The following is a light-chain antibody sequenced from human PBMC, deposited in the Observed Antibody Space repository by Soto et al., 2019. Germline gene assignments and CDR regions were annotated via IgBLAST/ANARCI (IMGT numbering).Light chain of an antibody. V-gene: IGKV3-20*01. CDR2: GIS. Sequence: EIVLTQSPGTLSLSPGERATLSCRASQSFSSSDLAWYQQRPGQAPRLLIYGISNRATAVTDRFSGSGSGIDFTLTISGLEPEDFAVYYCQQYGDSRTFGQGTKVEIK. CDR1: QSFSSSD. J-gene: IGKJ1*01. CDR3: QQYGDSRT.